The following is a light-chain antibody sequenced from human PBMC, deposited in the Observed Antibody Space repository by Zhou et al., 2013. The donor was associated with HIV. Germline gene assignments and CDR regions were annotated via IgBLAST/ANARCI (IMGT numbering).Light chain of an antibody. CDR2: GAS. CDR1: QSVGSS. V-gene: IGKV1-12*01. J-gene: IGKJ4*01. Sequence: DIQMTQSPASVSASVGDRVTITCRASQSVGSSFAWYQQKPGKAPSLLISGASILQSGVPSRFSGSGSGTEFTLTISCLQSEDFAIYYCQHYSSYPLSFGGGTKVQIK. CDR3: QHYSSYPLS.